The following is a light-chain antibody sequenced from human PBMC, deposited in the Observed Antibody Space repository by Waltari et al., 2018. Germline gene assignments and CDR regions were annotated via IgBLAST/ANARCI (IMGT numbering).Light chain of an antibody. CDR2: DTS. Sequence: SSWASQSLSYYFAWYQQRPGQAPRLLIYDTSHRSTGTPDRFSGSGSETDFTLTISSLEPEDFAVYYCQQRRNWPLTFGGGTKVEIK. CDR1: QSLSYY. J-gene: IGKJ4*01. V-gene: IGKV3-11*01. CDR3: QQRRNWPLT.